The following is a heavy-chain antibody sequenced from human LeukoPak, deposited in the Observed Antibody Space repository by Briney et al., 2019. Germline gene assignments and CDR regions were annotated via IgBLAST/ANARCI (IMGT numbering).Heavy chain of an antibody. CDR3: ARGGRGDYNGPLFDYYYYYGMDV. D-gene: IGHD5-24*01. CDR1: GGSISSYY. J-gene: IGHJ6*02. V-gene: IGHV4-4*07. CDR2: IYTSGST. Sequence: EPSETLSLTCTVSGGSISSYYWSWIRQPAGKGLEWIGRIYTSGSTNYNPSPKSRVTISVDTSKNQFSLKLSSVTAADTAVYYCARGGRGDYNGPLFDYYYYYGMDVWGQGTTVTVSS.